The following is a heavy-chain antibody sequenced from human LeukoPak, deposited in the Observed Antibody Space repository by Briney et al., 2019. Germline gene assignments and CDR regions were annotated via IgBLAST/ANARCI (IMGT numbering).Heavy chain of an antibody. V-gene: IGHV3-48*01. CDR1: GFTFSSYS. Sequence: GGSLRLSCAASGFTFSSYSMNWVRQTPGKGLEWVSYISSSSSTIYYADSVKGRFTISRDNAKNSLSLQMNSLRAEDTAVYYCARHARDTIFGVVITTSGWFDPWGQGTLVTVSS. D-gene: IGHD3-3*01. CDR3: ARHARDTIFGVVITTSGWFDP. J-gene: IGHJ5*02. CDR2: ISSSSSTI.